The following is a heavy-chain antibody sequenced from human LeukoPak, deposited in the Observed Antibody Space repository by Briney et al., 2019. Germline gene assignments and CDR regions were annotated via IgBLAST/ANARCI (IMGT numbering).Heavy chain of an antibody. CDR3: ARAPTTGIYYYYSMDV. CDR2: IIPIFGTA. V-gene: IGHV1-69*13. Sequence: ASVKVSCKASGGTFSSYAISWVRQAPGQGLEWMGGIIPIFGTANYAQKFQGRVTITADESTSTAYMELSSLRSEDTAVYYCARAPTTGIYYYYSMDVWGQGTTVTVSS. D-gene: IGHD3-9*01. J-gene: IGHJ6*02. CDR1: GGTFSSYA.